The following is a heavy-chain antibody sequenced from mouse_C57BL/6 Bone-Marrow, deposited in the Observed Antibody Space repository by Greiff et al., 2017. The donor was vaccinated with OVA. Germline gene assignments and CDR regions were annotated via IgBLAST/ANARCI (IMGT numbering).Heavy chain of an antibody. CDR3: ARGGDYTYWYFDV. V-gene: IGHV5-16*01. Sequence: DVKLVESEGGLVQPGRSMKLSCTASGFTFSDYYMAWVRQVPEKGLEWVANINYDGSSTYYLDSLKSRFIISRDNAKNILYLQMSSLKSEDTATYYCARGGDYTYWYFDVWGTGTTVTVSS. CDR1: GFTFSDYY. CDR2: INYDGSST. D-gene: IGHD2-13*01. J-gene: IGHJ1*03.